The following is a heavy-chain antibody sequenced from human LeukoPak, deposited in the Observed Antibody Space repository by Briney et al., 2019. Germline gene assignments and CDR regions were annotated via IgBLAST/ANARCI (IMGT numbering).Heavy chain of an antibody. Sequence: GGSLRLSCAASGFTFSSYGMHWVRQAPGKGLEWVAFIRHDGSNKYYADSVKGRFTISRDNSKNTLYLQMNSLRAEDTAVYYCAKLLVPAARMYNWFDPWGQGTLVTVSS. CDR2: IRHDGSNK. CDR1: GFTFSSYG. CDR3: AKLLVPAARMYNWFDP. D-gene: IGHD2-2*01. J-gene: IGHJ5*02. V-gene: IGHV3-30*02.